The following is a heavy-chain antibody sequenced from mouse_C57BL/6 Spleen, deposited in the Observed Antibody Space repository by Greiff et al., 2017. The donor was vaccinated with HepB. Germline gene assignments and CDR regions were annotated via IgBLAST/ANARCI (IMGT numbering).Heavy chain of an antibody. J-gene: IGHJ1*03. CDR2: IHPNSGST. CDR1: GYTFTSYW. V-gene: IGHV1-64*01. D-gene: IGHD1-1*01. CDR3: ARSDGSSYNWYFDV. Sequence: VQLQQPGAELVKPGASVKLSCKASGYTFTSYWMHWVKQRPGQGLEWIGMIHPNSGSTNYNEKLKSKATLTVDKSSSTAYMQLSSLTAEDSAVYYCARSDGSSYNWYFDVWGTVTTVTVSS.